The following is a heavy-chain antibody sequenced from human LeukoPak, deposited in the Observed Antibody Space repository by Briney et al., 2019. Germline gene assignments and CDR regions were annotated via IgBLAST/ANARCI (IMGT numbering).Heavy chain of an antibody. Sequence: ASVKVSCKASGGTFSSYAISWVRQAPGQGLEWMGWINPNSGGTNSAQRFQGRVTMTRDTSISTAYMELSRLTSDDTAVYYCARHPYSGSYHFDYWGQGTLVTVSS. CDR2: INPNSGGT. D-gene: IGHD1-26*01. V-gene: IGHV1-2*02. CDR3: ARHPYSGSYHFDY. CDR1: GGTFSSYA. J-gene: IGHJ4*02.